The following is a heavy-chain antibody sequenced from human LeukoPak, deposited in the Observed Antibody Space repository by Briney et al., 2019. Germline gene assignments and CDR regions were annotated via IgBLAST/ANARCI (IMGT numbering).Heavy chain of an antibody. Sequence: GGSLRLSCAASGFTVSSNYMSWVRQAAGKGLELVSVIYSGGSTYYADSVKGRFTISRDNSKNTLYLQMNSLRAEDTAVYYCATPGGYCYYYMDVWGKGTTVTVSS. J-gene: IGHJ6*03. CDR1: GFTVSSNY. CDR2: IYSGGST. V-gene: IGHV3-66*02. D-gene: IGHD3-16*01. CDR3: ATPGGYCYYYMDV.